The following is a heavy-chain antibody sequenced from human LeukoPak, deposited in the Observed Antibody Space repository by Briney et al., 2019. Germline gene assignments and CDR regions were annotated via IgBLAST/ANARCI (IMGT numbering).Heavy chain of an antibody. J-gene: IGHJ6*02. CDR2: IIPIFGTA. D-gene: IGHD5-18*01. CDR3: TREQTAMVAKYYYGMDV. Sequence: SVKVSCKASGGTFSSYAISWVRQAPGQGLEWMGGIIPIFGTANYAQKFQGRVTITADESTSTAYMELSSLRSEDTAVYYCTREQTAMVAKYYYGMDVWGQGTTVTVSS. V-gene: IGHV1-69*13. CDR1: GGTFSSYA.